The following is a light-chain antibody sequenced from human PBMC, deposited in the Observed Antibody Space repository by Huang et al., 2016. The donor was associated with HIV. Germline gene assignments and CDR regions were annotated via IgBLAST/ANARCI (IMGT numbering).Light chain of an antibody. V-gene: IGKV3-15*01. CDR1: QSVSSN. CDR3: QQYNNWPPWT. J-gene: IGKJ1*01. Sequence: EIAMTQSPATLSVSPGERATLACRASQSVSSNLAWYQQKPGQAPRLLIYGASTMATGIPARFSGSGSGTEFTLTISSLQSEDFAVYYCQQYNNWPPWTFGQGTRVEIK. CDR2: GAS.